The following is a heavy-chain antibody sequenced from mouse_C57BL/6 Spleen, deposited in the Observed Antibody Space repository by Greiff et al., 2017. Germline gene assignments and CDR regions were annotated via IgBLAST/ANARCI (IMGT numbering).Heavy chain of an antibody. CDR3: TTHGNYGAWFAY. V-gene: IGHV1-15*01. J-gene: IGHJ3*01. CDR2: IDPETGGT. CDR1: GYTFTDYE. Sequence: VQLQQSGAELVRPGASVTLSCKASGYTFTDYEMHWVKQTPVHGLEWIGAIDPETGGTAYNQKFKGKAILTADKSSSTAYMELRSLTSEDSAVYYCTTHGNYGAWFAYWGQGTLVTVSA. D-gene: IGHD2-1*01.